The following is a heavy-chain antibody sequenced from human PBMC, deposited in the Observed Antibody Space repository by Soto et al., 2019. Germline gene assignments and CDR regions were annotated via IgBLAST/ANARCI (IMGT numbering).Heavy chain of an antibody. CDR3: ARDRDIVVVPAANYYYYYYMDV. V-gene: IGHV3-33*01. J-gene: IGHJ6*03. CDR1: GFTFSSYG. D-gene: IGHD2-2*01. CDR2: IWYDGSNK. Sequence: GGSLRLSYAAAGFTFSSYGMHWVRKAPGKGLEWVAVIWYDGSNKYYADSVKGRFTISRDNSKNTLYLQMNSLRAEDTAVYYCARDRDIVVVPAANYYYYYYMDVWGKGTTVTVSS.